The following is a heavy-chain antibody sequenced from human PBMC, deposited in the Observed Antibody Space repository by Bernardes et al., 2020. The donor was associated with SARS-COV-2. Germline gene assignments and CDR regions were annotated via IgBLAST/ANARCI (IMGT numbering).Heavy chain of an antibody. Sequence: ASVKVSCKASGFTFTSYGIPWVRQAPGQGLEWVGWITAYNSKSTYAPKFQGRVTMATDTSTSTAYMELRSLTSDDTAVYYCARVVRIAVVGDFDFWGQGTLVTVSA. J-gene: IGHJ4*02. V-gene: IGHV1-18*01. CDR1: GFTFTSYG. CDR3: ARVVRIAVVGDFDF. CDR2: ITAYNSKS. D-gene: IGHD6-19*01.